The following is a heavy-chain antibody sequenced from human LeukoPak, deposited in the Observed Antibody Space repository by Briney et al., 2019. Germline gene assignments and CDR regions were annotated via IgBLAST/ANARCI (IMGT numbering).Heavy chain of an antibody. J-gene: IGHJ4*02. CDR2: IDSSSTTA. Sequence: GGSLRLSCAASGFTFSSYSMNWVRQAPGKGLEWVSYIDSSSTTALYADSVKGRFTISRDNSKNTLFLQMGSLTAEDMAVYYCARGLYYGSGQYYFDYWGQGTLVTVLS. CDR1: GFTFSSYS. CDR3: ARGLYYGSGQYYFDY. V-gene: IGHV3-48*01. D-gene: IGHD3-10*01.